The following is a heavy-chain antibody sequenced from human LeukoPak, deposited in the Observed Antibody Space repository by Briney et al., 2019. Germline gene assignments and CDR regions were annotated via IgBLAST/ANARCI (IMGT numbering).Heavy chain of an antibody. Sequence: PSETLSLTCTVSGGSISSYYWSWIRQPPGKGLEWIGYIYYSGSTNYNPSLKSRVTISVDTSKNQFSLKLSPVTAADTAVYYCARDCSGGSCYDYWGQGTLVTVSS. CDR1: GGSISSYY. V-gene: IGHV4-59*01. D-gene: IGHD2-15*01. CDR3: ARDCSGGSCYDY. J-gene: IGHJ4*02. CDR2: IYYSGST.